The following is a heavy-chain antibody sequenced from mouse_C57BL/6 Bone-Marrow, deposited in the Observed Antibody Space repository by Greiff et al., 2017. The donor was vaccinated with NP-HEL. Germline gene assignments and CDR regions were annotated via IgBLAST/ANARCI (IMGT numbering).Heavy chain of an antibody. V-gene: IGHV5-15*04. CDR2: ISNLAYSI. CDR3: ARRGYGSSSGYFDV. Sequence: EVQGVESGGGLVQPGGSLKLSCAASGFTFSDYGMAWVRQAPRKGPEWVAFISNLAYSIYYADTVTGRFTISRENAKNTLYLEMSSLRSEDTAMYYCARRGYGSSSGYFDVWGTGTTVTVSS. D-gene: IGHD1-1*01. J-gene: IGHJ1*03. CDR1: GFTFSDYG.